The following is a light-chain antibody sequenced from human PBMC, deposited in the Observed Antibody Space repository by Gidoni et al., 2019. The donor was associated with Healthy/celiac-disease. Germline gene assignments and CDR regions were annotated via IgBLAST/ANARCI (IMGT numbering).Light chain of an antibody. CDR2: KAS. Sequence: DIQMTQSPSTLSASVGDRVTITCRASQSISSWLAWYQQKPGKAPKLLIYKASSLESGVPSRFSGSGSGTEFTLTISSLQPDDVATYYCQQYNSSPMYTFGQGTKLEIK. CDR3: QQYNSSPMYT. V-gene: IGKV1-5*03. CDR1: QSISSW. J-gene: IGKJ2*01.